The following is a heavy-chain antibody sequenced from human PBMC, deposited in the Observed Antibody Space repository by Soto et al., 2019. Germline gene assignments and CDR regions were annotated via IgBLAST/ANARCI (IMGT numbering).Heavy chain of an antibody. CDR3: AREREAARDYFDY. D-gene: IGHD6-13*01. V-gene: IGHV3-30-3*01. CDR2: ISYDGSNK. CDR1: GFTFSSYA. Sequence: LRLSCAASGFTFSSYAMHWVRQAPGKGLEWVAVISYDGSNKYYADSVKGRFTISRDNSKNTLYLQMNSLRAEDTAVYYCAREREAARDYFDYWGQGTLVTVSS. J-gene: IGHJ4*02.